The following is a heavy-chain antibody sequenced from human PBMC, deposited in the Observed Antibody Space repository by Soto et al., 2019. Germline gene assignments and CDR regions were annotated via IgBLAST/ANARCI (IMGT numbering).Heavy chain of an antibody. Sequence: EVQLVESGGGLVKPGGSLRLSCAASGFTFSSYTMSWVRQAPGKGLEWVSSISSSSAYIYYAHSLKGRFTISRDNAKNSLYLQVNSLRAEDTAVYYCARGAVAGAGIPTYYFDYWGQGTLVTVSS. CDR1: GFTFSSYT. D-gene: IGHD6-13*01. J-gene: IGHJ4*02. CDR3: ARGAVAGAGIPTYYFDY. V-gene: IGHV3-21*01. CDR2: ISSSSAYI.